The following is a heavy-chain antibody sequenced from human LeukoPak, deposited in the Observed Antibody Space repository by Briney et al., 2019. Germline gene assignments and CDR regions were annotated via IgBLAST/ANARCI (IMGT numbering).Heavy chain of an antibody. CDR1: GFTFSSYS. V-gene: IGHV3-48*01. CDR2: ITSSSSTI. J-gene: IGHJ4*02. CDR3: ARRIDN. Sequence: TGGSLRLSCAASGFTFSSYSMNWVRQALGKGLEWISYITSSSSTIYCADSVKGRFTISRDNAKNSLFLQMNSLRAEDTAVYYCARRIDNWGQGTLVTVSS.